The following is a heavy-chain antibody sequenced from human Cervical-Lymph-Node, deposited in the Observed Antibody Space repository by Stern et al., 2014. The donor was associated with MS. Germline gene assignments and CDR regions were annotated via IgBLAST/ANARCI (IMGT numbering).Heavy chain of an antibody. V-gene: IGHV4-31*03. CDR2: IYYSGST. D-gene: IGHD6-19*01. J-gene: IGHJ6*02. CDR1: GGSISSGGYY. Sequence: QLQLQESGPGLVKPSQTLSLTCTVSGGSISSGGYYWSWIRQHPGKGLEWIGDIYYSGSTYYNPSLKSRVTISVDTSKNQFSLKLSSVTAADTAVYYCARDSSGWYSYYYYGMDVWGQGTTVTVSS. CDR3: ARDSSGWYSYYYYGMDV.